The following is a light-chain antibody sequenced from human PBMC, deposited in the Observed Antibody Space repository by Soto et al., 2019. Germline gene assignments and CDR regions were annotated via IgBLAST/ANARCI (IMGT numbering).Light chain of an antibody. CDR2: EIS. CDR1: QGVRNA. Sequence: DIQMTQSPSSLSASAGDRVTITCRASQGVRNALDWYQQKPGKAPQRLIYEISTLQSGVPSRFSGSGSGTEFTLTISSLQPEDFAVYYCHQYNNWPPWTFGQGTKVEIK. CDR3: HQYNNWPPWT. V-gene: IGKV1-17*01. J-gene: IGKJ1*01.